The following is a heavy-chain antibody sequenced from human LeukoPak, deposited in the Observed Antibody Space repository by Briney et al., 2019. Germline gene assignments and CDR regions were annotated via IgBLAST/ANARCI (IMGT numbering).Heavy chain of an antibody. CDR1: GYTLSELS. D-gene: IGHD3-22*01. Sequence: ASVKVSCKVSGYTLSELSMHWVRQAPGKGLEWMGGFDPEDGETIYAQKFQGRVIMTEDTSTDTAYMELSSLRFEDTAVYYCATGPSGTDYYDSSGSPAYYFAFWGQGTLVTVSS. CDR2: FDPEDGET. V-gene: IGHV1-24*01. J-gene: IGHJ4*02. CDR3: ATGPSGTDYYDSSGSPAYYFAF.